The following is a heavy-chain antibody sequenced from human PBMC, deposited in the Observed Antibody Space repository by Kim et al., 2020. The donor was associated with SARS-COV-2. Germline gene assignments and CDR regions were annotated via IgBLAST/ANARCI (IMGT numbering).Heavy chain of an antibody. V-gene: IGHV1-8*01. CDR1: GYTFTSYD. CDR3: SRAPPRYGGNYWYFDL. D-gene: IGHD4-17*01. CDR2: MNPNSGNP. J-gene: IGHJ2*01. Sequence: ASVKVSCKASGYTFTSYDINWVRQATGQGLEWMGWMNPNSGNPGYAQKFQGRVTMTRNTSISTAYMELSSLRSEDTAVYYCSRAPPRYGGNYWYFDLWGRGTLVTVSS.